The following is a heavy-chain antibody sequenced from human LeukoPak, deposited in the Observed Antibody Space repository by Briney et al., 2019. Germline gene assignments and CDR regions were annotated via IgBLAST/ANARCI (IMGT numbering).Heavy chain of an antibody. CDR3: ARAPFIQSDYGGSFDY. Sequence: SGTLSLTCTVSGGSIRNYYWSWIRQPPGKGLEWIGYIFYSGITNYNPSLKSRVTISVDTSKNQFSLKLTSVTAADTAAYYCARAPFIQSDYGGSFDYWGQGTLVTVSS. CDR1: GGSIRNYY. V-gene: IGHV4-59*08. J-gene: IGHJ4*02. CDR2: IFYSGIT. D-gene: IGHD4-23*01.